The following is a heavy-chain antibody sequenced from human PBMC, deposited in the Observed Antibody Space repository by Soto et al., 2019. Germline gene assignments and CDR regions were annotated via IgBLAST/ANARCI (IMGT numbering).Heavy chain of an antibody. V-gene: IGHV3-23*01. J-gene: IGHJ5*02. CDR2: IDGSGGIT. Sequence: QLLQSGGGLVQPGGSLTLSCAASGFTFGTTDMSWVRQAPGEGLEWVSTIDGSGGITYYADSVKGRFTISRDNSRNTVYMQMNSLGGDGTPLYYCVKNSGWFNTWGQGALVTVSS. CDR3: VKNSGWFNT. CDR1: GFTFGTTD. D-gene: IGHD3-10*01.